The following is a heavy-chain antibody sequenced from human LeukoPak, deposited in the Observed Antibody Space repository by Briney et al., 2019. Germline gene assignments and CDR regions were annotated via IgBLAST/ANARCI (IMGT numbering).Heavy chain of an antibody. J-gene: IGHJ4*02. V-gene: IGHV3-48*03. D-gene: IGHD2-15*01. CDR2: IGSGSSLI. CDR3: ARAAVVASTLPAY. CDR1: GFTFSSYE. Sequence: GGSLRLSCAASGFTFSSYEMNWVRQAPGKGLEWVSYIGSGSSLIYYADSVKGRFTISRDNAKNSLYLQMNSLRAEDTALYYCARAAVVASTLPAYWGQGTLVTVSS.